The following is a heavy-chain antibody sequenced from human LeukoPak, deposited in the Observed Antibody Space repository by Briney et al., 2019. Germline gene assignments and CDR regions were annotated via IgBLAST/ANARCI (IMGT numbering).Heavy chain of an antibody. V-gene: IGHV3-21*01. D-gene: IGHD3-22*01. CDR2: ISSSSSYI. CDR3: ARVGDSSGYYYVPFDAFDI. CDR1: GFTFRSYE. J-gene: IGHJ3*02. Sequence: PGGSLTLSCEDSGFTFRSYEMNWVRQAPGKGLEWVSFISSSSSYIYYADSVKGRFTISRDNAKNSLYLQMNSLRAEDTAVYYCARVGDSSGYYYVPFDAFDIWGQGTMVTVSS.